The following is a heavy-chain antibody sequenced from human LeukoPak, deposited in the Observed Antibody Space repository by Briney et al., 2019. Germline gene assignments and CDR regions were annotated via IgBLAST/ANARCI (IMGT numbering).Heavy chain of an antibody. D-gene: IGHD7-27*01. J-gene: IGHJ4*02. V-gene: IGHV4-61*01. CDR1: GGSVSSGSYY. Sequence: PSETLSLTCTVSGGSVSSGSYYWSWIRQPPGKGLEWIGYIYYSGSAKYNPSLKSRVTISVDTSKNQFSLKLTSVTAADTAVYYCARVDANWGVVDYWGQGTLVTVSS. CDR3: ARVDANWGVVDY. CDR2: IYYSGSA.